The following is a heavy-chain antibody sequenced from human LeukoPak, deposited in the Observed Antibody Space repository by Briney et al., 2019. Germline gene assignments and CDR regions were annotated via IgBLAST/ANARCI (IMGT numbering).Heavy chain of an antibody. D-gene: IGHD7-27*01. CDR2: TYYRSRRYN. J-gene: IGHJ6*02. CDR1: GDSVSTNSAA. V-gene: IGHV6-1*01. Sequence: SQTLSLTCAISGDSVSTNSAAWSWIRQSPSRGLEWLGRTYYRSRRYNDYAVSVKSRITIKSDTSKNQFSLQLNSVTPEDTAVYYCARDRDLGNYYDGMVVWGQGTTDTVSS. CDR3: ARDRDLGNYYDGMVV.